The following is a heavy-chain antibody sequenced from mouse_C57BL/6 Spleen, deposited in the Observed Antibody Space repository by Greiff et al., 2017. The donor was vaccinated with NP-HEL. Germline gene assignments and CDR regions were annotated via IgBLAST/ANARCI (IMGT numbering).Heavy chain of an antibody. CDR2: INPSNGGT. CDR1: GYTFTSYW. CDR3: ARPPSSLLQGYFDV. J-gene: IGHJ1*03. Sequence: QVQLQQPGTELVKPGASVKLSCKASGYTFTSYWMHWVKQRPGHGLEWIGNINPSNGGTNYNEKFKSKATLTVDKSSRTAYMQLSSLTSEDSAVYYCARPPSSLLQGYFDVWGTGTTVTVSS. V-gene: IGHV1-53*01. D-gene: IGHD1-1*01.